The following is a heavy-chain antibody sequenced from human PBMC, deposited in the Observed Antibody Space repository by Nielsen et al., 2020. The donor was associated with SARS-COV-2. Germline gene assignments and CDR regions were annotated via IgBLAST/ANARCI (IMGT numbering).Heavy chain of an antibody. CDR2: ISYDGSNK. CDR3: SSPTVAY. J-gene: IGHJ4*02. V-gene: IGHV3-30*03. CDR1: GFTFSSYG. Sequence: GESLKISCAASGFTFSSYGMHWVRQAPGKGLEWVAVISYDGSNKYYADSVKGRFTISRDNSKNTAYLQMNSLKTEDTAVYYCSSPTVAYWGQGTLVTVSS. D-gene: IGHD4-23*01.